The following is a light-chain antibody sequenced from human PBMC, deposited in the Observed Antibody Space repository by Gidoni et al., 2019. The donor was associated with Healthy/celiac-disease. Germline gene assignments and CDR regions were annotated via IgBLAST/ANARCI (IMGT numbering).Light chain of an antibody. CDR3: CSYAGSSTRVV. V-gene: IGLV2-23*01. CDR1: SIDVGSYNL. CDR2: EGS. J-gene: IGLJ2*01. Sequence: QSAPTQPASASGSPGQSITISCTGTSIDVGSYNLVSWYQQHPGKAPKLMIYEGSKRPSGVSNRFSGSKSGNTASLTISGLQAEDEADYYCCSYAGSSTRVVFGGGTKLTVL.